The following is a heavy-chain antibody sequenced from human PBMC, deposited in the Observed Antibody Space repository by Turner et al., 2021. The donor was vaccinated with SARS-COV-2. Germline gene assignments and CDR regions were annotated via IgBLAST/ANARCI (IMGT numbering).Heavy chain of an antibody. CDR2: IYYSGST. J-gene: IGHJ5*02. D-gene: IGHD6-13*01. Sequence: QLPLQESGPGLVRPSETPSLTCSVSGGAISSSSYYWGWFRQPPGKGLEWIGSIYYSGSTYYNPSLKSRVTISVDTSKNQFSLKLSSVTAADTAVYYCARHWEVAAAAYLARFDPWGQGTLVTVSS. V-gene: IGHV4-39*01. CDR1: GGAISSSSYY. CDR3: ARHWEVAAAAYLARFDP.